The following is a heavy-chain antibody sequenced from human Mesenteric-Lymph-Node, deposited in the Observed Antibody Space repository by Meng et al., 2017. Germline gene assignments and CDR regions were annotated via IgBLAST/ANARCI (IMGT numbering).Heavy chain of an antibody. V-gene: IGHV4-34*02. CDR3: ARGGATPMIIKY. Sequence: QVQLKQWGAEGLKPSETLALTCAVYGWSLSGYYWSWIRQPPGKGLEWMGEVYHNGVTKYSPSLRSRVVISIDTSKNQFSLNLRSVSAADTAMYYCARGGATPMIIKYWGPGTLVTVSS. CDR2: VYHNGVT. D-gene: IGHD3-10*01. CDR1: GWSLSGYY. J-gene: IGHJ4*02.